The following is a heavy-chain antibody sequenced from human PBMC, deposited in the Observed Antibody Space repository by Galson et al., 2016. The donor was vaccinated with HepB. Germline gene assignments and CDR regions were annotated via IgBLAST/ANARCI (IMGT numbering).Heavy chain of an antibody. Sequence: TLSLTCTVSGGSINNGGYYWSWIRQHAGKGLEWIGRIYTSGSTNYNPSLKSRVTISVDTSKNQFSLKLSSVTAADTAVYYCAREVVVVAAPWAFDLWGQGTMVTVAS. D-gene: IGHD2-15*01. CDR1: GGSINNGGYY. J-gene: IGHJ3*01. CDR2: IYTSGST. V-gene: IGHV4-61*02. CDR3: AREVVVVAAPWAFDL.